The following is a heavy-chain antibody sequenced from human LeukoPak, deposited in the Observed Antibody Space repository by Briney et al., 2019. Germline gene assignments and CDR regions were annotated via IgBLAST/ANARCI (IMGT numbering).Heavy chain of an antibody. CDR2: INPSGGST. D-gene: IGHD4-11*01. CDR1: GGTFSSYA. J-gene: IGHJ4*02. V-gene: IGHV1-46*01. CDR3: ARAPYSNYAGYFDY. Sequence: ASAKVSCKASGGTFSSYAISWVRQAPGQGLEWMGIINPSGGSTSYAQKFQGRVTMTRDTSTSTVYMELSSLRSEDTAVYYCARAPYSNYAGYFDYWGQGTLVTVSS.